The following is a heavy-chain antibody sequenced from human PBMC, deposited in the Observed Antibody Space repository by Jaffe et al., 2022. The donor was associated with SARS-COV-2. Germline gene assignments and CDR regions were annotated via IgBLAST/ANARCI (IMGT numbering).Heavy chain of an antibody. CDR2: MSYDGTNT. V-gene: IGHV3-30*04. Sequence: QVQLVESGGGVVQPGRSLRLSCAASGFTFSSYAIHWVRQAPGKGLEWLAVMSYDGTNTCYGDSVKGRFTISRDNSKNMMYLQMNSLTEEDTAVYYCARDRGSIVGDIEYIYHWGQGTMVTVSS. CDR1: GFTFSSYA. D-gene: IGHD1-26*01. CDR3: ARDRGSIVGDIEYIYH. J-gene: IGHJ1*01.